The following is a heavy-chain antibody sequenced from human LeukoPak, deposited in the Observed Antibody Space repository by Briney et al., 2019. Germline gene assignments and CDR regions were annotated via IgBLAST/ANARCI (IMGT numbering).Heavy chain of an antibody. CDR3: AKDARYFDWSKPVYFDY. CDR1: GFTFSSYA. V-gene: IGHV3-23*01. CDR2: ISGSGGST. Sequence: GGSLRLSCAASGFTFSSYAMSWVRQAPGKGLEWVSAISGSGGSTYYADSVKGRFTISRDNSKNTLYLQMNSLRAEDTAVYYCAKDARYFDWSKPVYFDYWGQGTLVTVSS. J-gene: IGHJ4*02. D-gene: IGHD3-9*01.